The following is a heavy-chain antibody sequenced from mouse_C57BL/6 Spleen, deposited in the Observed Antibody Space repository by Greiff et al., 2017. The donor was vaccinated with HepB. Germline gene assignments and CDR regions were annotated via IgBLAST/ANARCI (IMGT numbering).Heavy chain of an antibody. J-gene: IGHJ2*01. CDR3: ARGEEDNWRYFDD. V-gene: IGHV1-19*01. CDR1: GYTFTDYY. CDR2: INPYNGGT. D-gene: IGHD4-1*01. Sequence: EVMLVESGPVLVKPGASVKMSCNASGYTFTDYYMNWVKQSHGKSLEWIGVINPYNGGTSYNQKFKGKATLTVDKSSSTAYMELNSLTSEDSAVYYCARGEEDNWRYFDDWGQGTTLTVSS.